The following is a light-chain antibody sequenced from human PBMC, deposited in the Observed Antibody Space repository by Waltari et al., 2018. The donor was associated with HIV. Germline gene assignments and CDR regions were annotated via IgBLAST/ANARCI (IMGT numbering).Light chain of an antibody. Sequence: DIVMTQSPDPLAVSLGERATINCKSSQSVLSRSNNKNYLALYQQKPGQPPKLLIYWASTRESGVPDRFSGSGSGTDFTLTISRLQAEDVAVYFCQQYYSSPWTFGLGTKVEIK. CDR2: WAS. V-gene: IGKV4-1*01. CDR1: QSVLSRSNNKNY. J-gene: IGKJ1*01. CDR3: QQYYSSPWT.